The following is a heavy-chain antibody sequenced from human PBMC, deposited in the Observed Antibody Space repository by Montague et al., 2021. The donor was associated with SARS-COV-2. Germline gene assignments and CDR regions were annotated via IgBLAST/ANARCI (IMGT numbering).Heavy chain of an antibody. CDR2: INGASSRT. CDR3: ARGISLFDP. V-gene: IGHV3-11*05. Sequence: SLRLSCAASGFIFSDYNMTWIRQTPGKGLEWISYINGASSRTNYADSVKGRFTISRDNAKNSLFLPMNSLRVEDTAVYYCARGISLFDPWGQGTLVTVSS. CDR1: GFIFSDYN. J-gene: IGHJ5*02.